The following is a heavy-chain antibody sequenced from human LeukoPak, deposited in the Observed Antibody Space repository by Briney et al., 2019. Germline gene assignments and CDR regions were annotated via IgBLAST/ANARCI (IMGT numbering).Heavy chain of an antibody. V-gene: IGHV3-23*01. CDR1: GFTFSSSA. Sequence: GGSLRLSCAASGFTFSSSAMNWVRQAPGQGLEWVSTVSGSGASTYYADSVKGRFTISRDNSKNTLYLQMNSLRAEDTAVYYCAKGNGDWEYFDYWGQGTLVTVSS. CDR3: AKGNGDWEYFDY. CDR2: VSGSGAST. D-gene: IGHD4-17*01. J-gene: IGHJ4*02.